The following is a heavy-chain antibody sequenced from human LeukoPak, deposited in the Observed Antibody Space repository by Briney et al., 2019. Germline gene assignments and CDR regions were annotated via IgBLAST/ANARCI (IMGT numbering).Heavy chain of an antibody. V-gene: IGHV4-59*08. CDR1: GGSISSYY. J-gene: IGHJ6*02. CDR2: IYYSGST. CDR3: AIGSAGTYYYYYGMDV. D-gene: IGHD6-13*01. Sequence: SETLSLTCTVSGGSISSYYCSWIRQPPGKGLEWIGYIYYSGSTNYNPSLKSRVTISVDTSKNQFSLKLSSVTAADTAVYYCAIGSAGTYYYYYGMDVWGQGTTVTVSS.